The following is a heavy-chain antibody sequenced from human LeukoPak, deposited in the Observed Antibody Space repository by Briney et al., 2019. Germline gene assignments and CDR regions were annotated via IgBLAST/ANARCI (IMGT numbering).Heavy chain of an antibody. CDR2: INPSGGST. V-gene: IGHV1-46*01. D-gene: IGHD6-13*01. CDR1: GYSFTSHY. Sequence: GASVKVSCKASGYSFTSHYMHWVRQAPGQGLEWMGIINPSGGSTSYAQKFQGRVTMTRDMSTSTVYMELSSLRSEDTAVYYCARVQAAADPGLALDYWGQGTLVTVSS. CDR3: ARVQAAADPGLALDY. J-gene: IGHJ4*02.